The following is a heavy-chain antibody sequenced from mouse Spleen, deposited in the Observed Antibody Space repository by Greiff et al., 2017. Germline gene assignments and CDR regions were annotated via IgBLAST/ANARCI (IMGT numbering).Heavy chain of an antibody. CDR3: TRGREIGTAYYFDY. D-gene: IGHD2-14*01. Sequence: EVQLQQSGTVLARPGASVKMSCKTSGYTFTSYWMHWVKQRPGQGLEWIGAIYPGNSDTSYNQKFKGKAKLTAVTSASTAYMELSSLTNEDSAVYYCTRGREIGTAYYFDYWGQGTTLTVSS. V-gene: IGHV1-5*01. J-gene: IGHJ2*01. CDR2: IYPGNSDT. CDR1: GYTFTSYW.